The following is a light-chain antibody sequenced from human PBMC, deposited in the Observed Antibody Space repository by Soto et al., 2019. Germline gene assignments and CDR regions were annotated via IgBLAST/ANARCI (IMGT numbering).Light chain of an antibody. CDR1: QTISTW. CDR3: KQYNSTWT. Sequence: DIQMTQSPSNLSASVGDRGNITCRASQTISTWLAWHQQKPGKAPKLLIYDASSFESGVPSRFSGSGSGTEFTPTIRNMKPDEFATYYRKQYNSTWTVGQGKQV. V-gene: IGKV1-5*01. J-gene: IGKJ1*01. CDR2: DAS.